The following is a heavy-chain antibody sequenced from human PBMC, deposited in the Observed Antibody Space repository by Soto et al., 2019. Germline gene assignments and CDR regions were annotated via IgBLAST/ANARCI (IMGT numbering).Heavy chain of an antibody. D-gene: IGHD6-6*01. V-gene: IGHV1-69*13. CDR1: GGTFSSYA. Sequence: SVKVSCKASGGTFSSYAISWVRQAPGQGLEWMGGIIPIFGTANYAQKFQGRVTITADESTSTAYMELSSLRSEDTAVYYCAERARSSIAARDFNWFDPWGQGTLVTVSS. CDR3: AERARSSIAARDFNWFDP. J-gene: IGHJ5*02. CDR2: IIPIFGTA.